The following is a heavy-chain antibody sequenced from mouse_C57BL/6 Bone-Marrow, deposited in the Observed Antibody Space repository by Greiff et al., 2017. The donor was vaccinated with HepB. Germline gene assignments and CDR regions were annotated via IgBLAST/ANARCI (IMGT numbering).Heavy chain of an antibody. J-gene: IGHJ3*01. V-gene: IGHV12-3*01. CDR1: GFPITSGYY. D-gene: IGHD2-1*01. CDR2: ITHSGET. Sequence: VQVVESGPGLVKPSQSLFLTCSITGFPITSGYYWIWIRQSPGKPLEWMGYITHSGETFYNPSLQSPISITRETSKNQFFLQLNSVTTEDTAMYYCAGDRDYGNYEFAYWGQGTLVTVSA. CDR3: AGDRDYGNYEFAY.